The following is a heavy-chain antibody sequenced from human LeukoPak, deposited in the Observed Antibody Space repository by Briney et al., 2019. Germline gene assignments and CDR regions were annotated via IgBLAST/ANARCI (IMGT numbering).Heavy chain of an antibody. J-gene: IGHJ4*02. CDR3: ARDRGGRWLQVYYFDY. CDR1: GFTFNIYW. Sequence: GGSLRLSCAASGFTFNIYWIHWVRQAPGKGLVWVSRINSDGDGNDTKYADSVKGRFTISRDNSKNTLYLRVNSLRAEDTAMYYCARDRGGRWLQVYYFDYWGQGTLATVSS. CDR2: INSDGDGNDT. V-gene: IGHV3-74*03. D-gene: IGHD5-24*01.